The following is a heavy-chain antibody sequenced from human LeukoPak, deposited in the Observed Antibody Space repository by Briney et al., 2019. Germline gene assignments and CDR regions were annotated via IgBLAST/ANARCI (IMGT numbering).Heavy chain of an antibody. CDR2: ISGSGGNT. CDR3: AKDPRGSHNWLDP. J-gene: IGHJ5*02. Sequence: PGGSLRLSCSASGFTFSSYAMHWVRQAPGKGLEWVSSISGSGGNTYYADSVKGRFTISRDNSKNTLYLQMNSLGVEDTAVYSCAKDPRGSHNWLDPWGQGTLVTVSS. D-gene: IGHD3-10*01. V-gene: IGHV3-23*01. CDR1: GFTFSSYA.